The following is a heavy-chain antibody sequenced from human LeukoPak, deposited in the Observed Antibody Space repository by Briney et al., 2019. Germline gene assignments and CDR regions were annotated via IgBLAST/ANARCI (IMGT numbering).Heavy chain of an antibody. CDR1: GSTFSSYG. CDR3: AKGGYYDFWSGQNFDY. J-gene: IGHJ4*02. V-gene: IGHV3-30*02. Sequence: PGGSLRLSCAASGSTFSSYGMHWVRQAPGKGLEWVAFIRYDGSNKYYADSVKGRFTISRDNSKNTLYLQMNSLRAEDTAVYYCAKGGYYDFWSGQNFDYWGQGTLFTVSS. D-gene: IGHD3-3*01. CDR2: IRYDGSNK.